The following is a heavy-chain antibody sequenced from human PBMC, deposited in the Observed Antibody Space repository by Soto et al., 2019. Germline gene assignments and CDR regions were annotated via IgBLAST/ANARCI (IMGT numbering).Heavy chain of an antibody. D-gene: IGHD3-22*01. CDR3: ARDPGRDSPIDY. Sequence: QVQLVESGGGVVQPGRSLRLSCTASGFTLSDYGMHWVRQAPGKGLEWVAVIWHDGGAKYYAESVTGRITISSDNSKNTVHLQIDSLGAEDTALYYCARDPGRDSPIDYWGQGTLVTVSS. J-gene: IGHJ4*02. CDR2: IWHDGGAK. V-gene: IGHV3-33*01. CDR1: GFTLSDYG.